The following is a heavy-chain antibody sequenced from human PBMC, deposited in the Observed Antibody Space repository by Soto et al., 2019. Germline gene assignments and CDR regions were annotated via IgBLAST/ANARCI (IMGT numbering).Heavy chain of an antibody. CDR1: GFTFSNYA. J-gene: IGHJ4*02. D-gene: IGHD6-6*01. CDR2: ISNAAAYT. CDR3: ATRDDEGDF. Sequence: EVQLLESGGGLVQPGGSLRLSCLASGFTFSNYAMTWDHQAPGKGLEWVSGISNAAAYTYYADLVEGRFTISRDNPKNTLHLQMNSLRADDTAIYYCATRDDEGDFWGQGILVTVSS. V-gene: IGHV3-23*01.